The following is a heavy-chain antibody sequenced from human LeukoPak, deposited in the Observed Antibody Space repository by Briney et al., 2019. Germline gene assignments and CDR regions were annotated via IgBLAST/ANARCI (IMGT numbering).Heavy chain of an antibody. D-gene: IGHD4-17*01. Sequence: SETLSLTCTVSGGSISSGGYYWSWMRQHPGKGLVWIGYIYYSGRTYYYPSLKRRVTISVSTSNNQFSLKLSSVTAADTAVYYCARTNDYGLPNAFDIWGQGKMVTVSS. CDR3: ARTNDYGLPNAFDI. J-gene: IGHJ3*02. V-gene: IGHV4-31*03. CDR1: GGSISSGGYY. CDR2: IYYSGRT.